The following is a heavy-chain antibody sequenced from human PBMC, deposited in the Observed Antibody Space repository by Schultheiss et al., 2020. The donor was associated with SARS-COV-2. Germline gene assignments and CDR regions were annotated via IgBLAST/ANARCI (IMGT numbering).Heavy chain of an antibody. Sequence: GESLKISCKASGYTFTDYYMHWVRQAPGQGLEWMGWINPNSGGTNYAQKFQGWVTMTRDTSISTAYMELSRLRSDDTAVYYCATSLSGSSGYYYAYFHHWGQGTLVTVSS. CDR3: ATSLSGSSGYYYAYFHH. CDR1: GYTFTDYY. D-gene: IGHD3-22*01. J-gene: IGHJ1*01. V-gene: IGHV1-2*04. CDR2: INPNSGGT.